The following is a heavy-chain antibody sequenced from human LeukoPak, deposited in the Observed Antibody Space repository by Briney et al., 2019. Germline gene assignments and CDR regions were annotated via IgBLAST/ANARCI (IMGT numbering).Heavy chain of an antibody. D-gene: IGHD1-1*01. V-gene: IGHV3-7*01. CDR2: MNDAGSDK. J-gene: IGHJ4*02. CDR3: VSCDVGHNNY. Sequence: GGSLRLSCAASGFSFSNFWMSWLRQAPGKGLEWVAHMNDAGSDKYYVEYVKGRFSISRDNAKNSVTLQMNNLRIESTAVYYSVSCDVGHNNYWGQGAQVTVSS. CDR1: GFSFSNFW.